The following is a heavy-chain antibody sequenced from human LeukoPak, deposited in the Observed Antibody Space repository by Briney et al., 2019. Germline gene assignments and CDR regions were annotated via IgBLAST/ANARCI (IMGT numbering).Heavy chain of an antibody. J-gene: IGHJ5*02. V-gene: IGHV1-69*15. CDR3: ARDRGGYNSYDP. D-gene: IGHD5-24*01. CDR1: GGTFSSYT. CDR2: IIPIFGTA. Sequence: GASVKVSCKASGGTFSSYTISWVRQAPGQGLEWMGRIIPIFGTANYAQKFQGRVTITADESTSTAYMELSSLRSEDTAVYYCARDRGGYNSYDPWGQGTLVTVSS.